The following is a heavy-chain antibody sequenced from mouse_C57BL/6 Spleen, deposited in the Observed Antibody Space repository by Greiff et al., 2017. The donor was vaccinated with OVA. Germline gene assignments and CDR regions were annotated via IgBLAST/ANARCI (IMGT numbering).Heavy chain of an antibody. J-gene: IGHJ2*01. CDR3: FYGSSSYYFDY. V-gene: IGHV1-81*01. CDR1: GYTFTSYG. D-gene: IGHD1-1*01. CDR2: IYPRSGNT. Sequence: VQLQQSGAELARPGASVKLSCKASGYTFTSYGISWVKQRPGQGLAWIGEIYPRSGNTYYNEKFKGKATLTADKSSSTAYMELRSLTSEDSAVSFCFYGSSSYYFDYWGQGTTLTVSS.